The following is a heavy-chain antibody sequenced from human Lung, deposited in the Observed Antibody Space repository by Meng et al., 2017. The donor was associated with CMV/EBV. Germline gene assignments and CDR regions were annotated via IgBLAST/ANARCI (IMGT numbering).Heavy chain of an antibody. CDR1: GFTFSIYW. CDR3: AKDLGDGSNYYYFDF. J-gene: IGHJ4*01. D-gene: IGHD5-24*01. Sequence: SCAASGFTFSIYWMSWVRQAPGKGLEWVANIKQDGSEKYYVDSVEGRFTISRDNAKDALYLQINSLRAEDAAIYSCAKDLGDGSNYYYFDFWGHGTLVTVSS. CDR2: IKQDGSEK. V-gene: IGHV3-7*01.